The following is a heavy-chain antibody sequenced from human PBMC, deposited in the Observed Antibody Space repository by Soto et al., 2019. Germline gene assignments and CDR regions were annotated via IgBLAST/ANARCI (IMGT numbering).Heavy chain of an antibody. Sequence: GGSLRLSFTASEFTFSNYWMHWVRQAPGKGLMWVSRINRDGTGTIYADSVKVRFSISIDNTKDTVYLQMNSLRAEDTAVYYCVRTVSGRYSDAFDXWGQGTVVTVS. V-gene: IGHV3-74*01. CDR3: VRTVSGRYSDAFDX. CDR1: EFTFSNYW. D-gene: IGHD2-15*01. CDR2: INRDGTGT. J-gene: IGHJ3*02.